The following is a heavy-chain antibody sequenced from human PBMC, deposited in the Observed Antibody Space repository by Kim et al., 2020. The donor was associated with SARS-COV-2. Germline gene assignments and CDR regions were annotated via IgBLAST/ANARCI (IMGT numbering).Heavy chain of an antibody. CDR3: ANLPFYDSWSGSFVFGMDV. CDR1: GGSFSLYY. CDR2: INHGGGT. J-gene: IGHJ6*02. D-gene: IGHD3-3*01. Sequence: SETLSLTCTAFGGSFSLYYWSWIRQPPGKGLEWIGEINHGGGTKYNPSLKSRLTISIDTSKNQFSLKLTSVTAADTATYYCANLPFYDSWSGSFVFGMDVWGQGTSVTVSS. V-gene: IGHV4-34*01.